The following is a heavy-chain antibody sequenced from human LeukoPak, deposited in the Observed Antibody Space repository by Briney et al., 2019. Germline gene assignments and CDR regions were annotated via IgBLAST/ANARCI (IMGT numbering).Heavy chain of an antibody. Sequence: PGGSLRLSCAASGFTVSSNYMSWVRQAPGKGLECVSVIYSGGSTDYADSVKGRFTISRDNSKNTLYLQMNSLRAEDTALYYCARDAGGYSYGLPRPFDYWGQGTLVTVSS. J-gene: IGHJ4*02. CDR1: GFTVSSNY. D-gene: IGHD5-18*01. CDR3: ARDAGGYSYGLPRPFDY. V-gene: IGHV3-66*02. CDR2: IYSGGST.